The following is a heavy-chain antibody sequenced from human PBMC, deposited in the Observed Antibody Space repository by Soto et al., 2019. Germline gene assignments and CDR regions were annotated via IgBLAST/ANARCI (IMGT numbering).Heavy chain of an antibody. CDR3: ARPRYCSSTSCYGAPSNYYYYGMDV. V-gene: IGHV4-39*01. CDR2: IYYSGST. Sequence: SETLSLTCTVSGGSISSSSYYWGWIRQPPGKGLEWIGSIYYSGSTYYNPSLKSRVTISVDTSKNQFSLKLSSVTAADTAVYYCARPRYCSSTSCYGAPSNYYYYGMDVWGQGTTVTVSS. J-gene: IGHJ6*02. CDR1: GGSISSSSYY. D-gene: IGHD2-2*01.